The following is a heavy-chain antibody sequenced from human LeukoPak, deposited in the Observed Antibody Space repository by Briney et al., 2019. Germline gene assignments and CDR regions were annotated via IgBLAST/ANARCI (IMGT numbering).Heavy chain of an antibody. Sequence: SETLSLTCTVSGGSISSYYWSWIRQPPGKGLEWIGYIYYSGSTNYNPSLKSRVTISVDTSKKQFTLKLTSVTAADTAVYYCARDLAIAWFYYWGQGTLVTVSS. CDR3: ARDLAIAWFYY. CDR2: IYYSGST. V-gene: IGHV4-59*12. CDR1: GGSISSYY. J-gene: IGHJ4*02.